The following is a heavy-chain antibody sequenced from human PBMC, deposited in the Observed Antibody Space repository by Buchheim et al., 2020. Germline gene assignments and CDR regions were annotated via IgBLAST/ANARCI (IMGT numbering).Heavy chain of an antibody. J-gene: IGHJ4*02. CDR1: GGSISSSSYY. CDR2: IYYSGST. D-gene: IGHD3-16*01. V-gene: IGHV4-39*01. CDR3: ARHLARNHFDY. Sequence: QLQLQESGPGLVKHSETLSLTCTVSGGSISSSSYYWGWIRQPPGKGLEWIGSIYYSGSTYYNPSLKSRVTISVDTSKNQFFLKLSSVTAADTAVYYCARHLARNHFDYWGQGTL.